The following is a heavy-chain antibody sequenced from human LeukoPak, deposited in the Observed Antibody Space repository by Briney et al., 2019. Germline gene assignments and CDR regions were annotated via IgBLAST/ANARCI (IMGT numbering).Heavy chain of an antibody. V-gene: IGHV4-4*07. CDR1: GASMSDNY. D-gene: IGHD1-7*01. Sequence: PSETLSLTCNVSGASMSDNYWSWIRQPAGRGLEWLGRISPRGNTYYNPSLNSRVIISLDTSANQFSLKLRSVTAADTAGYYCARGGHSYGTFDSWGRGALVTVSS. CDR3: ARGGHSYGTFDS. CDR2: ISPRGNT. J-gene: IGHJ4*02.